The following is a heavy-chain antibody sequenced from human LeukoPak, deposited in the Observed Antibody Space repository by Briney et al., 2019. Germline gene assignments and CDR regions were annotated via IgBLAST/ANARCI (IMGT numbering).Heavy chain of an antibody. CDR2: MNPSGRT. CDR1: GGSLSGFY. CDR3: ARGLKPYCTNGVCYTGDF. J-gene: IGHJ4*02. Sequence: PSETLSLTCGVYGGSLSGFYWNWIRQPPGKGLEWIGEMNPSGRTTYNPSLKSRVSMSSDTSKNQFSLKLSSVTAADTAVYYCARGLKPYCTNGVCYTGDFWGQGTLVTVSP. D-gene: IGHD2-8*01. V-gene: IGHV4-34*01.